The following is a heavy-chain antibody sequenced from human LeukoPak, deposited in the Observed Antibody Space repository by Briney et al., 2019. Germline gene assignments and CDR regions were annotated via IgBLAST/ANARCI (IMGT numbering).Heavy chain of an antibody. V-gene: IGHV5-10-1*01. CDR2: IDPGDSFT. CDR3: ARDGGGVSSWVSH. D-gene: IGHD2-8*02. Sequence: GASLRISCKGSGYSFTAYWISWVRQMPGKGLEWMARIDPGDSFTKYSPSFQGHVSISADKSTSTVYLQWRSLRASDTAMYYCARDGGGVSSWVSHWGQGTQVTVSS. J-gene: IGHJ4*02. CDR1: GYSFTAYW.